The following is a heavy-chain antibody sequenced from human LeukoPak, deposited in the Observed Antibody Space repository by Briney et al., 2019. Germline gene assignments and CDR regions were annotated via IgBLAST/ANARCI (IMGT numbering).Heavy chain of an antibody. CDR1: GFTFSSYA. CDR3: AGEQWPLGSGY. Sequence: GGSLRLSCAASGFTFSSYAMSWVRQAPGKGLEWVSANSGSGGSTYYADSVKGRFTISRDNSKNTLYLQMNSLRAEDTAVYYCAGEQWPLGSGYWGQGTLVTVSS. D-gene: IGHD6-19*01. J-gene: IGHJ4*02. CDR2: NSGSGGST. V-gene: IGHV3-23*01.